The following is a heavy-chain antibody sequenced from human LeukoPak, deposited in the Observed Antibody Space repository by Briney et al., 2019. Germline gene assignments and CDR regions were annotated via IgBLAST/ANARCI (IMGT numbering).Heavy chain of an antibody. V-gene: IGHV3-21*01. CDR3: ARDGSDWYDSSGYYFDY. CDR1: GFTFSSYA. D-gene: IGHD3-22*01. CDR2: ISSSSSYI. J-gene: IGHJ4*02. Sequence: GGSLRLSCAASGFTFSSYAMSWVRQAPGKGLEWVSSISSSSSYIYYADSVKGRFTISRDNAKNSLYLQMNSLRAEDTAVYYCARDGSDWYDSSGYYFDYWGQGTLVTVSS.